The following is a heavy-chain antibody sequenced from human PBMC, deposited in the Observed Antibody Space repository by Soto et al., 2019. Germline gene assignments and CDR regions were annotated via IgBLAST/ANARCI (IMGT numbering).Heavy chain of an antibody. D-gene: IGHD6-13*01. Sequence: GGSLRLSCAASGFTFSSYGMHWVRQAPGKGLEWVAVISYDGSNKYYADSVKGRFTISRDNSKNTLYLQMNSLRAEDTAVYYCAKVSRPYSSSWSLDYWGQGTLVTVSS. CDR3: AKVSRPYSSSWSLDY. CDR1: GFTFSSYG. CDR2: ISYDGSNK. J-gene: IGHJ4*02. V-gene: IGHV3-30*18.